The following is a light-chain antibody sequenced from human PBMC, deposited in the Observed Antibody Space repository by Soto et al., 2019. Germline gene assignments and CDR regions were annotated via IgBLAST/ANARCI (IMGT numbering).Light chain of an antibody. CDR1: QSLSSGD. J-gene: IGKJ4*01. V-gene: IGKV3-20*01. CDR2: DVS. Sequence: ENVLTQSPGTLSLSPGERVTLSCRASQSLSSGDLAWYQQKPGQAPRLLIYDVSNRATGIPDRFSGSGSGTDFTLTISRLEAEDFAVYHCQQYGDSITFGGGTKVEIK. CDR3: QQYGDSIT.